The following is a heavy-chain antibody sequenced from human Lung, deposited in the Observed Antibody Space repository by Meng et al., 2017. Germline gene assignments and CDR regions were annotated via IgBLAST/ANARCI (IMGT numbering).Heavy chain of an antibody. V-gene: IGHV3-11*04. CDR1: GFTFSDYY. CDR2: ISSSGSTI. D-gene: IGHD3-22*01. CDR3: ARDLAVGYYYDSSGYKPPEY. J-gene: IGHJ4*02. Sequence: GESLKISCAASGFTFSDYYMSWIRQAPGKGLEWVSYISSSGSTIYYADSVKGRFTISRDNAKNSLYLQMNSLRAENTTVYYCARDLAVGYYYDSSGYKPPEYWGQGTLVTVSS.